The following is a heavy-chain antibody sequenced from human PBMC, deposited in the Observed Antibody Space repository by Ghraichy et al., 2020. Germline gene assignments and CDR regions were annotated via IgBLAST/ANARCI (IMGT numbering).Heavy chain of an antibody. CDR3: ASWTVRGVLPDY. CDR1: GFTFSSYS. D-gene: IGHD3-10*01. V-gene: IGHV3-21*01. CDR2: ISSSSSYI. Sequence: GGSLRLSCAASGFTFSSYSMNWVRQAPGKGLEWVSSISSSSSYIYYADSVKGRFTISRDNAKNSLYLQMNSLRAEDTAVYYCASWTVRGVLPDYWGQGTLVTVSS. J-gene: IGHJ4*02.